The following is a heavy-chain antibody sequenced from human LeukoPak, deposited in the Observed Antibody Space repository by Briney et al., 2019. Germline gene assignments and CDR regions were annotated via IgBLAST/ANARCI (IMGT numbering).Heavy chain of an antibody. D-gene: IGHD6-13*01. CDR3: AKVQQLVQRGVFDI. CDR2: ISWNSGSI. Sequence: GRSLRLSCAASVFTFYDYAMHWVRKAPGKGVEWVSGISWNSGSIGYADSVKGRFTISRDNANNSLYLQMNSLRAEDTALYYYAKVQQLVQRGVFDIWGQGKRVPVPS. CDR1: VFTFYDYA. J-gene: IGHJ3*02. V-gene: IGHV3-9*01.